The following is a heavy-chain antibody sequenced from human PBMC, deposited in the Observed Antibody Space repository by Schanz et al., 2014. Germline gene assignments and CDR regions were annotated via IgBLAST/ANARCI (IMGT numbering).Heavy chain of an antibody. CDR3: AKDPSHGDYDYYFDY. J-gene: IGHJ4*02. V-gene: IGHV3-21*04. CDR1: EFTFSSYK. Sequence: EVQLVESGGGLVKPGGSLRLSCEASEFTFSSYKMNWVRQAPGKGLEWVSSISSSGSYIHYADSVKGRFTISRDNSKNTLYLQMNSLRAEDTVVYYCAKDPSHGDYDYYFDYWGQGTLVTVSS. D-gene: IGHD3-22*01. CDR2: ISSSGSYI.